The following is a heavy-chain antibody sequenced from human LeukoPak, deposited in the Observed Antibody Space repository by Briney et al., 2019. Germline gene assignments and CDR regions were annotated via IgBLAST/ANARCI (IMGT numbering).Heavy chain of an antibody. D-gene: IGHD3-22*01. CDR2: ISSSSSYI. CDR3: ARFRSGYSYDY. V-gene: IGHV3-21*01. Sequence: PGGSLRLSCAASGFTFSTYSMNWVRQAPGKGLEWVSSISSSSSYIYYADSVKGRFTISRDNANNSLFLQMNSLRAEDTAVYYCARFRSGYSYDYWGQGTLVTVPS. J-gene: IGHJ4*02. CDR1: GFTFSTYS.